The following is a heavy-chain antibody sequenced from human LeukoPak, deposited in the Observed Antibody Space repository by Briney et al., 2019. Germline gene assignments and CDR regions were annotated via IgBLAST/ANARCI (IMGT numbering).Heavy chain of an antibody. CDR2: ISGSGGST. J-gene: IGHJ3*02. D-gene: IGHD3-10*01. CDR1: GFTFSSYA. Sequence: GGSLRLSCAASGFTFSSYAMSWVRQAPGKGLEWVSTISGSGGSTYYADSVKGRFTISRDNSKNTLYLQMNSLRAEDTAVYYCARDRLWFGELLAGDAFDIWGQGTLVTVSS. V-gene: IGHV3-23*01. CDR3: ARDRLWFGELLAGDAFDI.